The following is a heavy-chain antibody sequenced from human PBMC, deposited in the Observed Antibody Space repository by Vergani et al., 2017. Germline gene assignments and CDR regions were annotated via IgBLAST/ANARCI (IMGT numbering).Heavy chain of an antibody. CDR2: IYHSGST. CDR3: TRQPQEGASGHPSVPT. CDR1: GYSIRNGYY. J-gene: IGHJ4*02. Sequence: QVQLQESGPGLVEPSETLSLTCAVSGYSIRNGYYWGWIRQPPGNGLEWIGSIYHSGSTHYNPSLKSRVTISVDTSKNDFSLKVTSVTAADTAVYYCTRQPQEGASGHPSVPTWGQGISVIVSS. V-gene: IGHV4-38-2*01. D-gene: IGHD5-12*01.